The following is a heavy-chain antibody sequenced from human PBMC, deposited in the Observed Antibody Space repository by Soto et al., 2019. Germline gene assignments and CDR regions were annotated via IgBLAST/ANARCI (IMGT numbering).Heavy chain of an antibody. V-gene: IGHV3-9*01. D-gene: IGHD3-9*01. CDR3: AKAYNYDILTGPPDY. CDR1: GFTFDDYA. CDR2: ISWNSGSI. J-gene: IGHJ4*02. Sequence: GGSLRLSCAASGFTFDDYAMHWVRQAPGKGLEWVSGISWNSGSIGYADSVKGQFTISRDNAKNSLYLQMNSLRAEDTALYYCAKAYNYDILTGPPDYWGQGTLVTVSS.